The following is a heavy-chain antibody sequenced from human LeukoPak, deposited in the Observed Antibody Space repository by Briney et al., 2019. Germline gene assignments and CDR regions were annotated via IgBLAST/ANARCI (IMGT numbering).Heavy chain of an antibody. CDR2: ISSSSSYI. V-gene: IGHV3-21*01. CDR3: ARDDKNNYYDSSGFDY. J-gene: IGHJ4*02. CDR1: GFTFSSYS. D-gene: IGHD3-22*01. Sequence: GGSLRLSCAASGFTFSSYSMNWVRQAPGKGLEWVSSISSSSSYIYYADSVKGRFTISRDNAENSLYLQMNSLRAEDTAVYYCARDDKNNYYDSSGFDYWGQGTLVTVSS.